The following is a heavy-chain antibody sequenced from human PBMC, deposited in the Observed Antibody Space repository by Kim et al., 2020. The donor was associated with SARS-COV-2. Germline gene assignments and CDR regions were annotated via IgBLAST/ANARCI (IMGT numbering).Heavy chain of an antibody. Sequence: SETLSLTCTVSGGSISSGGHYWSWIRQHPGKGLEWLGYIYYTGSTYYNPSLRGRLTMSLDTSKNQFSLRLTSVTAADTAVYYCARDVAGGGIGPASGSRSYYNENFVRWGQGALVTVSS. CDR2: IYYTGST. D-gene: IGHD3-10*01. J-gene: IGHJ5*02. CDR1: GGSISSGGHY. V-gene: IGHV4-31*03. CDR3: ARDVAGGGIGPASGSRSYYNENFVR.